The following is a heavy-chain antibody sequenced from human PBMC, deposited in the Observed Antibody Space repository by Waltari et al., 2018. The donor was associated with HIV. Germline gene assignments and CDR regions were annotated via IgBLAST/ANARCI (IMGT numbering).Heavy chain of an antibody. Sequence: QVQLVESGGGLVKPGGSLRLSCPASRFTVSDSSMSGMLHPPGKRLEWVSYITTGGINMSYSDSGKGLLTISRDNGKNALYLQMDNLRGEDTAVYYCARPRYSGYDYPTYFDSWGQGNLVTVSS. V-gene: IGHV3-11*01. J-gene: IGHJ4*02. CDR2: ITTGGINM. CDR3: ARPRYSGYDYPTYFDS. CDR1: RFTVSDSS. D-gene: IGHD5-12*01.